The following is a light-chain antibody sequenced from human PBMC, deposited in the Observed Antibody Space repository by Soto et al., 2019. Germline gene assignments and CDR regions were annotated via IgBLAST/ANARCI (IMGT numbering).Light chain of an antibody. CDR2: STS. Sequence: DIQVTQSPSTLCASVGDRVTITCRASQSISGWLEWYQQKSGKAPKLLIYSTSSLQSGVPSRFSGSGSGTDCSLTISSLEPEDFAPYYCQQSYSTPRTFGQGTKVDIK. J-gene: IGKJ1*01. CDR1: QSISGW. V-gene: IGKV1-39*01. CDR3: QQSYSTPRT.